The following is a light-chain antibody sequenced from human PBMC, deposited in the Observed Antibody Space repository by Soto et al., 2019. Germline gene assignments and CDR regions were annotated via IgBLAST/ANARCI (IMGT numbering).Light chain of an antibody. Sequence: EIVLTQSPGTLSLSPGERATLSCRASQSVSSTYFAWYQQKPGQAPRLLIYGASSRASGIPDRFSGSGSGTDFTLTISRLDPEDFAVYYCQQYGRSSLTFGPGTKVDIK. CDR2: GAS. CDR1: QSVSSTY. J-gene: IGKJ3*01. V-gene: IGKV3-20*01. CDR3: QQYGRSSLT.